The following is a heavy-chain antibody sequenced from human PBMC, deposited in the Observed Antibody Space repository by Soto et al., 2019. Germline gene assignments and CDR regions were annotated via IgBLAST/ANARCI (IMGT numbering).Heavy chain of an antibody. D-gene: IGHD2-2*01. V-gene: IGHV3-74*01. Sequence: GGSLRLSCAASRFTFSNYWMHWVRQAPGKGLVWVSRINSDGSSTSYADSVKGRFTISRDNAMNTLYLQMSSLRAEDTAVYYCARGYCSGTSCYGEYYNGMDVWGQGTTVTVSS. J-gene: IGHJ6*02. CDR2: INSDGSST. CDR3: ARGYCSGTSCYGEYYNGMDV. CDR1: RFTFSNYW.